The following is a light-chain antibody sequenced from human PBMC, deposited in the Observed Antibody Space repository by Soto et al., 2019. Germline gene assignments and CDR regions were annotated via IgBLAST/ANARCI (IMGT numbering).Light chain of an antibody. CDR3: QQFETYTRT. Sequence: DIQMTQSPSTLSASVGDRVTISCRASQSISSWLAWYQQKPGKAPKLLIYMASSLESGVPSRFSGSGSRTEFTLTISGLQPDDFATYCCQQFETYTRTFGQGTKVEIK. V-gene: IGKV1-5*03. J-gene: IGKJ1*01. CDR1: QSISSW. CDR2: MAS.